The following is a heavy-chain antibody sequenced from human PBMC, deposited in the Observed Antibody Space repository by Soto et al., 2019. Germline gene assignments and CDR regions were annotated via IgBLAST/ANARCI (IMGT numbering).Heavy chain of an antibody. CDR2: IIPIPGTA. V-gene: IGHV1-69*01. CDR3: ARSQGSSTSLEIYDYYYYGMDV. CDR1: GGTFGSYA. J-gene: IGHJ6*02. D-gene: IGHD2-2*01. Sequence: QVQLVQSGAEVTKPGSSVKVSCKASGGTFGSYAISWVRQAPGQGLEWMGGIIPIPGTANYAQKFQGRVRSAADESTSTAYRELSSRRSEDTAVYYCARSQGSSTSLEIYDYYYYGMDVWGQGTTVTVSS.